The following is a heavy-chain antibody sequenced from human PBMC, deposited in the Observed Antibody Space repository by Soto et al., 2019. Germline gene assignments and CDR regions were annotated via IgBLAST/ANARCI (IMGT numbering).Heavy chain of an antibody. CDR1: GFTFSSCE. Sequence: EVQLVESGGGLVQPGGSLRLSCAASGFTFSSCEMNWVRQAPGKGLEWVSYISSSGSTIYYADSVKGRFTISRDNAKNSLYLQMNSLRAEDTAVYYCATRASGWYFYGMDVWGQGTTVTVSS. D-gene: IGHD6-19*01. CDR2: ISSSGSTI. CDR3: ATRASGWYFYGMDV. V-gene: IGHV3-48*03. J-gene: IGHJ6*02.